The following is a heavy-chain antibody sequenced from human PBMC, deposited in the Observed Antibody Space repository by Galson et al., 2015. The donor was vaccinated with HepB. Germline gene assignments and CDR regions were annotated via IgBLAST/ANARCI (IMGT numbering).Heavy chain of an antibody. D-gene: IGHD3-10*01. V-gene: IGHV1-18*04. CDR1: GYTFINNG. CDR2: ITPYNGKT. CDR3: ARDGSGTHYNLVDY. J-gene: IGHJ4*02. Sequence: SVKVSCKASGYTFINNGINWVRQAPGQGLEWMGWITPYNGKTRSAQKFQGRVTMTTDASTSTAYMELRSLRSDDTAVYYCARDGSGTHYNLVDYWGQGTLVTVSS.